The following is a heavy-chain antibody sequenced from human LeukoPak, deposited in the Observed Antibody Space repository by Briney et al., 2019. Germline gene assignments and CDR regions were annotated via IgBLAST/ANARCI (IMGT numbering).Heavy chain of an antibody. CDR1: GFTFSSYW. CDR2: IKQEGSEK. CDR3: ARFKMGTDDAFDI. D-gene: IGHD5-24*01. Sequence: GGSLGLSCAASGFTFSSYWMSWVRQAPGKGLEWVANIKQEGSEKYYVDSVKGRFTISRDNAKNLLYLQMNSLRAEDTAVYYCARFKMGTDDAFDIWGQGTMVTVSS. V-gene: IGHV3-7*01. J-gene: IGHJ3*02.